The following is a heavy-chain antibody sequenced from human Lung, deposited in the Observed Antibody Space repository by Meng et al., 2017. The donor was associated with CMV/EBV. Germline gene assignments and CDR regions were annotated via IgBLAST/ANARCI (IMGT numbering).Heavy chain of an antibody. CDR3: GRGVGFRRQDY. J-gene: IGHJ4*02. CDR2: INPNSGST. CDR1: GYTFIGYY. V-gene: IGHV1-2*02. D-gene: IGHD6-25*01. Sequence: ASVKVSCKASGYTFIGYYMHWVRQAPGQGLEWVGWINPNSGSTNLAQKLQGRVTMATDTSTRTVYMELRSLGFDDTAVYYCGRGVGFRRQDYWGQGTMVTVSS.